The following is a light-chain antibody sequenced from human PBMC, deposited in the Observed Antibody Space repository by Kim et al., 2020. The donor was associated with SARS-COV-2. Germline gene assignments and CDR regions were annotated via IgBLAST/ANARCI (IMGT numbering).Light chain of an antibody. CDR3: QQRSNWPPIT. J-gene: IGKJ5*01. Sequence: SPGERATLSCRASQSVSSHLVWYQQRPGQAPRLLIYEASNRATGIPARFSGSGSGTDFTLTISSLEPEDFAVYYCQQRSNWPPITFGQGTRLEIK. CDR1: QSVSSH. V-gene: IGKV3-11*01. CDR2: EAS.